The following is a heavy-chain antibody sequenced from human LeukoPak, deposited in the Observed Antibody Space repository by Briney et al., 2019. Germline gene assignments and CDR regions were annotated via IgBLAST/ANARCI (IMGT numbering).Heavy chain of an antibody. D-gene: IGHD3-22*01. V-gene: IGHV4-39*07. CDR2: IYYSGST. CDR3: ARAADSSGYYYLNWFDP. Sequence: SETLSLTCTVSGGSISSSSYYWGWIRQPPGKGLEWIGSIYYSGSTYYNPSLKSRVTISVDTSKNQFSLKLSSVTAADTAVYYCARAADSSGYYYLNWFDPWGQGTLVTVSS. CDR1: GGSISSSSYY. J-gene: IGHJ5*02.